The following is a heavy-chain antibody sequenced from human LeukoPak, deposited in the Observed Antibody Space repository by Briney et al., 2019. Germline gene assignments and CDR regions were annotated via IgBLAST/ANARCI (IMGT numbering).Heavy chain of an antibody. J-gene: IGHJ4*02. D-gene: IGHD3-22*01. CDR2: INHSGST. CDR3: ARGLAYYDSSGYSFGYSCDY. CDR1: GGSISSGDYY. V-gene: IGHV4-30-4*01. Sequence: SQTLSLTCTVSGGSISSGDYYWSWIRQPPGKGLEWIGEINHSGSTNYNPSLKSRVTISVDTSKNQFSLKLSSVTAADTAVYYCARGLAYYDSSGYSFGYSCDYWGQGTLVTVSS.